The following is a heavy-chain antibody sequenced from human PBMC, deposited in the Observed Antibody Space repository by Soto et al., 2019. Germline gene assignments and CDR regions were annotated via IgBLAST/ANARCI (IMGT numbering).Heavy chain of an antibody. CDR2: VYFSGST. CDR1: GGSISRYY. J-gene: IGHJ6*02. V-gene: IGHV4-59*01. D-gene: IGHD5-12*01. Sequence: SETLSLTCTISGGSISRYYWSCIRQTPRKGLEWIGYVYFSGSTNYNPSLKSRVLISIDTSRNQFSLKLNSVTAADTAVYYCTRDLYIGHRGYGQSNVWGPGKTVTVSS. CDR3: TRDLYIGHRGYGQSNV.